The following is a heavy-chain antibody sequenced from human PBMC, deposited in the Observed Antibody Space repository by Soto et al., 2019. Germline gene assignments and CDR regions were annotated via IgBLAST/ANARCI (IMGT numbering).Heavy chain of an antibody. D-gene: IGHD3-10*01. Sequence: PSETLSLTCSVSAGSISNGGTYWSWIRQHPGMGLEWIGYIYYLGSTYYHPSLKGRVTISLDTSKNQFSLKLSSVTAADTAVYYCARALIYGSGSYYNTPDYYYGMDVWGQGTKVTVSS. CDR1: AGSISNGGTY. J-gene: IGHJ6*02. CDR3: ARALIYGSGSYYNTPDYYYGMDV. V-gene: IGHV4-31*03. CDR2: IYYLGST.